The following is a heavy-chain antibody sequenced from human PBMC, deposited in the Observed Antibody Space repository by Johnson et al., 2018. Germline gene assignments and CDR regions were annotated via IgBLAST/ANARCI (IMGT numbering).Heavy chain of an antibody. Sequence: VQLVQSGAEVKKPGESLKISCKGSGYTFSSYWIGWVRQMPGKGLEWMGIIYPDDSDTTYSPSFQGQVTISADKSSGTAYLQWSSLKASDTATYYCARQGTTVSPCDYWGQGTLVAVSS. J-gene: IGHJ4*02. CDR2: IYPDDSDT. V-gene: IGHV5-51*01. CDR1: GYTFSSYW. D-gene: IGHD4-11*01. CDR3: ARQGTTVSPCDY.